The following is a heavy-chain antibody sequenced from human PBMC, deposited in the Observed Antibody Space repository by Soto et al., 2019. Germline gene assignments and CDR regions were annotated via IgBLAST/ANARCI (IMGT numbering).Heavy chain of an antibody. V-gene: IGHV4-39*07. CDR2: INNGGRT. D-gene: IGHD2-2*01. CDR1: GGSISRSSYY. Sequence: PSETLSITCTVSGGSISRSSYYWGWIRQPPGKGLEWIGSINNGGRTYYNPSLKSRVTISVDTSKNQFSLKLSSVTAADTAVYYCARVPDYWGQGILVTVSS. J-gene: IGHJ4*02. CDR3: ARVPDY.